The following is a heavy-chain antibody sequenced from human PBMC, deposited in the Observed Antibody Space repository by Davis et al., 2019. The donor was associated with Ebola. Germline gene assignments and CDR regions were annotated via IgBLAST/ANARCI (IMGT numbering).Heavy chain of an antibody. CDR3: AHQRGYSYGFDY. J-gene: IGHJ4*02. CDR1: GYSISSGYY. Sequence: MPGGSLSLTCNVSGYSISSGYYWGWIRQPPGQGLEWIGSIYHSGSTYYNPSLKSRVTISVDTSKNQFSLKLSSVTAADTAVYYCAHQRGYSYGFDYWGQGTLVTVSS. D-gene: IGHD5-18*01. CDR2: IYHSGST. V-gene: IGHV4-38-2*02.